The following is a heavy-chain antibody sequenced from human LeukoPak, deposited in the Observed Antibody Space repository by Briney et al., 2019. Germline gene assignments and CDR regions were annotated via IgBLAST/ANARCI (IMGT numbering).Heavy chain of an antibody. CDR2: IKQDGSEK. V-gene: IGHV3-7*01. Sequence: GGSLRLSCGVSGFTFSDYWMNWVRQAPGKGLEWVASIKQDGSEKSYVDSVKGRFTISRDNAKNSLYLQMNSLRAEDTAVYYCAREEGKQQMEAFDYWGQGTLVTVSS. CDR1: GFTFSDYW. CDR3: AREEGKQQMEAFDY. J-gene: IGHJ4*02. D-gene: IGHD6-13*01.